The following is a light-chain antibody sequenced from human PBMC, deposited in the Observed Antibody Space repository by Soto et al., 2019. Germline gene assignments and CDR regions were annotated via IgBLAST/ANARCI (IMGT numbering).Light chain of an antibody. Sequence: DFQMTQSPSTLSASVGDRVTITCRARHNNRSRCGWFQHQPRTGHKLLIQKEYRLQSGVPSRFSGRRSGTESNLTISILQPDDFESYSCQQYESNSPLTFGQGTKVDI. V-gene: IGKV1-5*03. CDR3: QQYESNSPLT. J-gene: IGKJ4*01. CDR1: HNNRSR. CDR2: KEY.